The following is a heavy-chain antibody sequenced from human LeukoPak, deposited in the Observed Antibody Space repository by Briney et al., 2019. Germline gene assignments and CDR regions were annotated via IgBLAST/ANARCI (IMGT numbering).Heavy chain of an antibody. CDR1: GFTFSSYA. J-gene: IGHJ4*02. CDR3: AKAPGYCSGTSCYYHFDY. V-gene: IGHV3-23*01. Sequence: GGSLRLSCAASGFTFSSYAMSWVRQAPGKGLEWVSAISGSGDSTYYADSVKGRFTISRDNSKNTLYLQMNSLRAEDTAVYYCAKAPGYCSGTSCYYHFDYWGQGTLVTVSS. CDR2: ISGSGDST. D-gene: IGHD2-2*01.